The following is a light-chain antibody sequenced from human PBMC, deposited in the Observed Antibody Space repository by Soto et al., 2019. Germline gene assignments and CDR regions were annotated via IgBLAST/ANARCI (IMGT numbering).Light chain of an antibody. CDR1: QSVSSN. Sequence: EIWMTQSPATLSVSPGERATLSCGASQSVSSNLAWYQQKPGQAPRLLIYGASTRATGIPARLSGSGSGTEFTLTISSLQPEDFAVYYCQQYHNWPVTFGGGTQVDIK. CDR2: GAS. V-gene: IGKV3-15*01. J-gene: IGKJ4*01. CDR3: QQYHNWPVT.